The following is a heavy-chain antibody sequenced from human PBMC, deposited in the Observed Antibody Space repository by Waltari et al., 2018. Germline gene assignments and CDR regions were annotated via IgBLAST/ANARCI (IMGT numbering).Heavy chain of an antibody. CDR3: ARDLRITMVQATRGGNWFDP. V-gene: IGHV4-39*07. J-gene: IGHJ5*02. Sequence: QLQLQESGPGLVKPSETLSLTCTVSGGSISSSSYYWGWIRQPPGKGLEWIGSIYYSGSTYYNPSLKSRVTISVDTSKNQFSLKLSSVTAADTAVYYCARDLRITMVQATRGGNWFDPWGQGTLVTVSS. CDR2: IYYSGST. CDR1: GGSISSSSYY. D-gene: IGHD3-10*01.